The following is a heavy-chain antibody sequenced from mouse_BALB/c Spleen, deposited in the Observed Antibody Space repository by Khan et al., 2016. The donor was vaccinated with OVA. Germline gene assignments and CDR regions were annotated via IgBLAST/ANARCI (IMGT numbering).Heavy chain of an antibody. CDR1: GYSITSEYT. Sequence: VQLKQSGPRLVKPSQSLSLTCTVTGYSITSEYTWNWIRQFPGNKLEWMGFISYSGKTRYNPSLKSQISITRDTSKNQFFLQLNSVTSEDTATYYCARKDYYDYDPFPYWGQGTLVTVSA. CDR3: ARKDYYDYDPFPY. J-gene: IGHJ3*01. D-gene: IGHD2-4*01. V-gene: IGHV3-2*02. CDR2: ISYSGKT.